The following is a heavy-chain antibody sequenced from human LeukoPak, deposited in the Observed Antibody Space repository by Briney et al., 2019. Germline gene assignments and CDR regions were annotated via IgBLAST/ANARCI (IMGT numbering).Heavy chain of an antibody. CDR1: GFSFSSYS. Sequence: GGSLRLSCAASGFSFSSYSMNWVRQAPGKGLEWVSYISGSGNAKHYTDSVKGRFTISRDDAKNALYLQMNSLRAEDTAVYFCARDYLYAFDYWGQGTLVTVSS. D-gene: IGHD2-2*01. V-gene: IGHV3-48*01. J-gene: IGHJ4*02. CDR2: ISGSGNAK. CDR3: ARDYLYAFDY.